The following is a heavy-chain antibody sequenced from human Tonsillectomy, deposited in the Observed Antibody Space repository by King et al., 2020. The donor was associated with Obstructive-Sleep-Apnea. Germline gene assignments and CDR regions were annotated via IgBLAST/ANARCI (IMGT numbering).Heavy chain of an antibody. J-gene: IGHJ4*02. CDR2: ISPNSGAT. D-gene: IGHD3-10*01. CDR3: ARDMSAYDSTSPAY. V-gene: IGHV1-2*02. CDR1: GYTFTGYY. Sequence: QLVQSGAEVKKPGASVKVSCKASGYTFTGYYIHWVRRAPGQGLEWMGWISPNSGATTYAPKFHDRVTMTRDTSISTAYMDLSRLRSDDTAIYYCARDMSAYDSTSPAYWGQGTLVTVSS.